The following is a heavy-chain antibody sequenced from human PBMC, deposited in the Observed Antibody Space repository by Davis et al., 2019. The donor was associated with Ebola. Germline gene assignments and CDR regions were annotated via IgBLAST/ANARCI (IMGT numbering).Heavy chain of an antibody. V-gene: IGHV1-18*04. D-gene: IGHD1-14*01. CDR3: ARDNLQGVAFDY. J-gene: IGHJ4*02. CDR2: ISAYKGYT. Sequence: ASVKVSCKASGYTFTSYGINWVRQAPGQGLEWMGWISAYKGYTNYAQKLQGRVTMTTDTSTTTGYLGLRNLGADDTAVYYCARDNLQGVAFDYWGQGTLVTVSS. CDR1: GYTFTSYG.